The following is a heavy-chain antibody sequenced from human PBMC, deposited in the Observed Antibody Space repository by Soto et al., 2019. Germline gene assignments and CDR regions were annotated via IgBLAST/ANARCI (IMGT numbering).Heavy chain of an antibody. CDR2: IYYSGST. CDR1: GGSISSGGYY. J-gene: IGHJ4*02. Sequence: SETLSLTCTVSGGSISSGGYYWSWIRQHPGKGLEWIGYIYYSGSTYYNPSLKSRVTISVDTSKNQFSLKLSSVTAADTAVYYCARWSRNGIVGATKDYWGQGTLVTVS. D-gene: IGHD1-26*01. CDR3: ARWSRNGIVGATKDY. V-gene: IGHV4-31*03.